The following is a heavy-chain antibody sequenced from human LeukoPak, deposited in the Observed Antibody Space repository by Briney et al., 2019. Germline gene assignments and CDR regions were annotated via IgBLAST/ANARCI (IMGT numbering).Heavy chain of an antibody. J-gene: IGHJ3*02. Sequence: GGSLRLSCAASGFTFSSYSMSWVRQAPGKGLEWVSVIYSGGSTYYADSVKGRFTISRDNSKNTLYLQMNSLRAEDTAVYYCAAGLLWFGELFARDAFDIWGQGTMVTVSS. V-gene: IGHV3-66*01. CDR2: IYSGGST. CDR1: GFTFSSYS. D-gene: IGHD3-10*01. CDR3: AAGLLWFGELFARDAFDI.